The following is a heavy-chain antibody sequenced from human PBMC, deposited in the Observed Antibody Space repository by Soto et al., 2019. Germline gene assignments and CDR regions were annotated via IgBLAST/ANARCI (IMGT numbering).Heavy chain of an antibody. CDR2: TYYRSKWYY. D-gene: IGHD1-26*01. CDR1: GESVSINSAC. Sequence: PSQTLSLTCAITGESVSINSACCSWFRQSPSRGLEWLGRTYYRSKWYYEYAVSVRGRITINPDTSKYQYFLQLKSVTPEDKSVYFCARGEQYSGRIFDYWGQGTLVTVSS. J-gene: IGHJ4*01. V-gene: IGHV6-1*01. CDR3: ARGEQYSGRIFDY.